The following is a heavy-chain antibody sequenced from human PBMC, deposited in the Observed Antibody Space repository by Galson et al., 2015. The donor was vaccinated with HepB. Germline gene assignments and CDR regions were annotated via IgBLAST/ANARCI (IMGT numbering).Heavy chain of an antibody. CDR2: IHTSGST. J-gene: IGHJ4*02. Sequence: SETLSLTCIVSGGSIVSYYWNWIRKPAGKGLEWIGRIHTSGSTYYNPALSNRVTMSVDTSKNQFSLKLNSVTAADTAVYYCARSYSGTWYVEHWGQGALVTVSP. V-gene: IGHV4-4*07. D-gene: IGHD6-13*01. CDR1: GGSIVSYY. CDR3: ARSYSGTWYVEH.